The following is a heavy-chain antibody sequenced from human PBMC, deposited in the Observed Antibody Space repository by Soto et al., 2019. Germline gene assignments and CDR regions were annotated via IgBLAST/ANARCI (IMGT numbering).Heavy chain of an antibody. J-gene: IGHJ4*02. CDR1: GGTFSSYA. V-gene: IGHV1-69*13. CDR2: IIPIFGTA. Sequence: SVKVSCKASGGTFSSYAISWVRQAPGQGLEWMGGIIPIFGTANYAQKFQGRVTITADESTSTAYMELSSLRSEDTAVYYCAVVVVITMYYFDYWGQGRLVSVSS. D-gene: IGHD3-22*01. CDR3: AVVVVITMYYFDY.